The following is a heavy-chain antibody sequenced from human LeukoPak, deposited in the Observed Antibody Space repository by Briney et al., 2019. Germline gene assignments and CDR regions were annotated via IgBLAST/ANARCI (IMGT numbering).Heavy chain of an antibody. D-gene: IGHD2-8*01. CDR2: ISGNGGVT. J-gene: IGHJ3*01. CDR1: GLTLRSYG. Sequence: PGGSLRLSCAGSGLTLRSYGMTWVRQAPGKGLEWVSSISGNGGVTMYADSVKGRFTMSRDNSRNTLYLQMDSLRAEDTAVYYCAKDPNGDYIGAFDAWGQGTIVTVSS. CDR3: AKDPNGDYIGAFDA. V-gene: IGHV3-23*01.